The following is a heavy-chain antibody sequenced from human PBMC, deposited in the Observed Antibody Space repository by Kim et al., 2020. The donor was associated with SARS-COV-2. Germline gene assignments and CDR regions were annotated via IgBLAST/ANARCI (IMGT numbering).Heavy chain of an antibody. CDR3: ARDNCPPGDYVYLCNWF. CDR2: ISYDGSNK. V-gene: IGHV3-30-3*01. CDR1: GFTFSSYA. D-gene: IGHD4-17*01. J-gene: IGHJ5*01. Sequence: GGSLRLSCAASGFTFSSYAMHWVRQAPGKGLEWVAVISYDGSNKYYADSVKGRFTISRHNSKNTLYLQMNSLRAEDTAVYYCARDNCPPGDYVYLCNWF.